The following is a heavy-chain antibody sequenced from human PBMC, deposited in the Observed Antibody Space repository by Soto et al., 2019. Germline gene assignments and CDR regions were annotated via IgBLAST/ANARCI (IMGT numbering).Heavy chain of an antibody. CDR3: AKEDSGYFDY. J-gene: IGHJ4*02. D-gene: IGHD6-19*01. Sequence: GGSLRLSCAASGFTFSSYGMHWVRQAPGKGLEWVAVISYDGSNKYYADSVKGRFTISRDNSKNTLYLQMNSLRAEDTTVYYCAKEDSGYFDYWGQGPLVTVSS. CDR1: GFTFSSYG. V-gene: IGHV3-30*18. CDR2: ISYDGSNK.